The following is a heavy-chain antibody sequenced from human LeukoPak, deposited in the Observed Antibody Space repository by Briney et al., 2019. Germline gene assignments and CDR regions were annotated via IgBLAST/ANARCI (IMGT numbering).Heavy chain of an antibody. D-gene: IGHD2-2*02. Sequence: GGSLRLSCAASGFTFSSYAMSWVRQAPGKGLEWVSGISGSGGSTDYADSVKGRFTTSRDNSKNTLYLQMNSLRAEDTAVYYCAKDKGSLQEYQLLYGEDYWGQGTLVTVSS. V-gene: IGHV3-23*01. J-gene: IGHJ4*02. CDR1: GFTFSSYA. CDR3: AKDKGSLQEYQLLYGEDY. CDR2: ISGSGGST.